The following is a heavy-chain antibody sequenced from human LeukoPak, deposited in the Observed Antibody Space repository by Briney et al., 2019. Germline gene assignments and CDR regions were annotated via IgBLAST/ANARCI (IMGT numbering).Heavy chain of an antibody. V-gene: IGHV3-30*18. CDR1: GFTFSSYG. CDR2: ISYDGSNK. CDR3: AKISGPLDY. Sequence: GGSLRLSCAASGFTFSSYGMPWVRQAPGKGLEWVAVISYDGSNKYYADSVKGRFTISRDNSKNTLYLQMNSLRAEDTAVYYCAKISGPLDYWGQGTLVTVSS. J-gene: IGHJ4*02.